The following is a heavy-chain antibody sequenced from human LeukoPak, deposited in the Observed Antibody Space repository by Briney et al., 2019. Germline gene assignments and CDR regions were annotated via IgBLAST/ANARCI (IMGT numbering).Heavy chain of an antibody. CDR2: ISGSGGST. CDR3: ARDFVLWNALDI. CDR1: GFTFSSYA. Sequence: GGSLRLSCAASGFTFSSYAMSWVRQAPGKGLEWVSAISGSGGSTYYADSVKGRFTISRDNSKNTLYLQMNSLRAEDTAVYYCARDFVLWNALDIWGQGTMVTVSS. V-gene: IGHV3-23*01. D-gene: IGHD2-21*01. J-gene: IGHJ3*02.